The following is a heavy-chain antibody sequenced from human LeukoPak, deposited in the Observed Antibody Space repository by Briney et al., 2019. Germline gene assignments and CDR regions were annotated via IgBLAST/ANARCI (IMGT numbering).Heavy chain of an antibody. D-gene: IGHD6-19*01. Sequence: PGASLRLSCAASGFTFSTYAMNWVRQAPGKGLEWVSYITNNGSTIYYADSVKGRFTISRDKAENSLYLQMNSLRAEDTAIYYCARDQWLAYYYHGMDVWGQGTTVTVSS. CDR2: ITNNGSTI. CDR3: ARDQWLAYYYHGMDV. J-gene: IGHJ6*02. CDR1: GFTFSTYA. V-gene: IGHV3-48*03.